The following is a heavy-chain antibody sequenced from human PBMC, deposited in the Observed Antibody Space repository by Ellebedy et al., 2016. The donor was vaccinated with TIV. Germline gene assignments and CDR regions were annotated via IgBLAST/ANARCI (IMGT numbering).Heavy chain of an antibody. V-gene: IGHV4-39*01. D-gene: IGHD6-6*01. CDR2: IPYDENV. CDR3: ARYLKPYRSSKNWFDP. J-gene: IGHJ5*02. CDR1: GDSIRMSSWY. Sequence: MPSETLSLTCNVSGDSIRMSSWYWGWIRQAPGKGLQWIGSIPYDENVYYTPSLESRVTISVDTSKNQFSLRLSSVTAADTAVFYCARYLKPYRSSKNWFDPWGQGILVTVSS.